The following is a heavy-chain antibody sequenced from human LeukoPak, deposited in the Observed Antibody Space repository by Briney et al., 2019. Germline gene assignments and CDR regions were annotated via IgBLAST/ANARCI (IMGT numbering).Heavy chain of an antibody. D-gene: IGHD1-20*01. V-gene: IGHV4-34*01. CDR2: INHSGST. Sequence: PGGSLRLSCAASEFTFSSYSMNWIRQPPGKGLEWIGEINHSGSTNYNPSLKSRVTISVDTSKNQFSLKLSSVTAADTAVYYCARVTGYPQVLLFDYWGQGTLVTVSS. CDR3: ARVTGYPQVLLFDY. J-gene: IGHJ4*02. CDR1: EFTFSSYS.